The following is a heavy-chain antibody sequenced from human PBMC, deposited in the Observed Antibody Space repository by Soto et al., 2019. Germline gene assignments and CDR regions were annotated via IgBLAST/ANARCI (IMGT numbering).Heavy chain of an antibody. CDR1: GFTFTSYA. D-gene: IGHD4-4*01. CDR3: AEDLGVTTFMYYFDD. CDR2: ISGSGGTT. V-gene: IGHV3-23*01. Sequence: GGSLRLSCAASGFTFTSYAMTWVRQAPGKGLEWVSVISGSGGTTYYAGSVKGRFTISRDNSKNTLYLQMNSLRAEDTAVYYCAEDLGVTTFMYYFDDWGQGTLVTVSS. J-gene: IGHJ4*02.